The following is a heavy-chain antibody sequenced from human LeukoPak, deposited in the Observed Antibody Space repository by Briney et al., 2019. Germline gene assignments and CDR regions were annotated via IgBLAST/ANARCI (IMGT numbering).Heavy chain of an antibody. D-gene: IGHD1-26*01. Sequence: GGSLRLSCAASGFTFSSYSMNWVRQAPGKGLEWVSYISSSSSTIYYADSVKGRFTISRDNAKNSLYLQMNSLRAEDTAVYYSARALIVGVFGSYFDYWGQGTLVTVSS. CDR3: ARALIVGVFGSYFDY. CDR2: ISSSSSTI. V-gene: IGHV3-48*01. J-gene: IGHJ4*02. CDR1: GFTFSSYS.